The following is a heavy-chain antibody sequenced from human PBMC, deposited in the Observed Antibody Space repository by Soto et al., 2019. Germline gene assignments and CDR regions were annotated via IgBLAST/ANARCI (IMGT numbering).Heavy chain of an antibody. J-gene: IGHJ4*02. CDR2: IWYDGSNR. V-gene: IGHV3-33*01. CDR1: GFTFSNYG. CDR3: ARGGRLRVPNYYLDY. D-gene: IGHD4-17*01. Sequence: QVPLVESGGGVVQPGRSLRLSCVTSGFTFSNYGIHWVRQAPGKGLEWVAVIWYDGSNRNYADSVKGRFPISRDNSRDTLYLQMNSLRAEDTAVYYCARGGRLRVPNYYLDYWGQGTLVTVSS.